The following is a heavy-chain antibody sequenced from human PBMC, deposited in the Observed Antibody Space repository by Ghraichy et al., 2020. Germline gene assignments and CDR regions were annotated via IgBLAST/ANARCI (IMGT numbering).Heavy chain of an antibody. V-gene: IGHV4-34*01. CDR3: ASLRQGVIIR. CDR1: GGSFSGYY. J-gene: IGHJ4*02. CDR2: INHSGST. Sequence: SETLSLTCAVYGGSFSGYYWSWIRQPPGKGLEWIGEINHSGSTNYNPSLKSRVTISVDTSKNQFSLKLSSVTAADTAVYYCASLRQGVIIRWGQGTLVTVSS. D-gene: IGHD3-16*02.